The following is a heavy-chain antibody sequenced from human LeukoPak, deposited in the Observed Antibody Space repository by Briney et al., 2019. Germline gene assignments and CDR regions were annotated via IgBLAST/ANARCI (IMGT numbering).Heavy chain of an antibody. J-gene: IGHJ3*02. V-gene: IGHV5-51*01. CDR2: LYPGDSAS. D-gene: IGHD6-19*01. CDR3: ATSREVAGSHAFDI. Sequence: GESLKISCKGSGYSFTNYWIGWVRQMPGKGLEWMGMLYPGDSASRFSPSFQGRVTTSVDRSINTAYLQWSSLRASDTAMYYCATSREVAGSHAFDIWGQGTVVTVSS. CDR1: GYSFTNYW.